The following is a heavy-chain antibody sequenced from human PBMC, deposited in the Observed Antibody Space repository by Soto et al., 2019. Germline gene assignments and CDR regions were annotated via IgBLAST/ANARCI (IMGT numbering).Heavy chain of an antibody. CDR3: AKATQDTTYFDY. Sequence: QVQLVESGGGVVQPGRSLRLSCAASGFTFSSYGMHWVRQAPGKGLEWVSAISSGGGTIYYGDSVKGRYTSSRDNSKNTLYLEMNSLRGEDTAVYYCAKATQDTTYFDYWGRGTLVTVSS. CDR1: GFTFSSYG. J-gene: IGHJ4*02. D-gene: IGHD2-15*01. V-gene: IGHV3-NL1*01. CDR2: ISSGGGTI.